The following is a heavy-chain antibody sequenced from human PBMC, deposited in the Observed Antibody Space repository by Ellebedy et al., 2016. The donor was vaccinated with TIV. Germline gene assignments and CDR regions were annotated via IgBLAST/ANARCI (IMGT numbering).Heavy chain of an antibody. Sequence: GESLKISXAASGFTFSSYAMSWVRQAPGKGLEWVSAISGSGGSTYYADSVKGRFTISRDNSKNTLYLQMNSLRAEDTAVYYCAKALKPGYYYYGMDVWGQGTTVTVSS. J-gene: IGHJ6*02. CDR3: AKALKPGYYYYGMDV. V-gene: IGHV3-23*01. CDR2: ISGSGGST. CDR1: GFTFSSYA.